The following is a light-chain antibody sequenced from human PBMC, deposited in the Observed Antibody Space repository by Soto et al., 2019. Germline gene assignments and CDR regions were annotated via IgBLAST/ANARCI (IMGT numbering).Light chain of an antibody. CDR3: QQYGRP. CDR2: GAS. V-gene: IGKV3-20*01. CDR1: QSVSSSC. Sequence: EIVLTQSPGTLSLSPGERATLSCRASQSVSSSCLAWYQQKPGQAPRLLIYGASSRATGIPDRFSGSGSGTDFTLTISRLEPEDFAVYYCQQYGRPFGQGTKV. J-gene: IGKJ1*01.